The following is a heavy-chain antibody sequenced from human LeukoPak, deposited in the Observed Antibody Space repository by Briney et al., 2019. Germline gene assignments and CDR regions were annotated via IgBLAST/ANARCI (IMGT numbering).Heavy chain of an antibody. CDR1: GYTFTGYW. D-gene: IGHD4-17*01. Sequence: RASVKVSCKAFGYTFTGYWMHWVRQAPGQGPEWMGVISPSGGSTIYAQRFKGRVTLTRDMSTSTDYLELSSLRSGDTAVFYCARDAMTSVTTSPYYFDYWGQGTLVTVSS. J-gene: IGHJ4*02. V-gene: IGHV1-46*01. CDR2: ISPSGGST. CDR3: ARDAMTSVTTSPYYFDY.